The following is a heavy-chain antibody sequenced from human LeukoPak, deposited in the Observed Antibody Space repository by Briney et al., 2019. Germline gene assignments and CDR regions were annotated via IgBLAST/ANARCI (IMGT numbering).Heavy chain of an antibody. D-gene: IGHD3-10*01. Sequence: PSETLSLTCTVSGGSISSYYWSWIRQPPGKGMEWIGYINYSGSTNYNPSLTSRVTISVDTSKNQFSLKLTSVTAADTAVYYCASGGPMVRVNSGGQGTLVTVSS. J-gene: IGHJ5*01. V-gene: IGHV4-59*01. CDR1: GGSISSYY. CDR3: ASGGPMVRVNS. CDR2: INYSGST.